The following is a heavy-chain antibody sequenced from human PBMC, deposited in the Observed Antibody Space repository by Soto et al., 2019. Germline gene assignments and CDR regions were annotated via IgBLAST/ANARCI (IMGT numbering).Heavy chain of an antibody. D-gene: IGHD4-4*01. CDR2: ISSYSAKT. V-gene: IGHV1-18*04. J-gene: IGHJ4*02. Sequence: QVQLVQSGAEVKQPGASVKVSCKTSGYLFNSYGLSWVRQAPGQGLEWMGWISSYSAKTTYEQKFQDRVFMTIDTSTNTAYMELRSLRFDDTAVYYCARDETYSSYYFDYWGQGTLVTVSS. CDR1: GYLFNSYG. CDR3: ARDETYSSYYFDY.